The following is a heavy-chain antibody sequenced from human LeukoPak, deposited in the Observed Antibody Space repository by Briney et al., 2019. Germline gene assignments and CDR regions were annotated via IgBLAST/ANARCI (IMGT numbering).Heavy chain of an antibody. CDR2: IYYSGST. CDR3: ARRPYGGNFDY. Sequence: SETLSLTCSVSGGSISSSSYYWGWIRQAPGKGLEWIGSIYYSGSTYYNPSLKSRVTISVDTSRNQFSLKLSSVTAADTAVYYCARRPYGGNFDYWGQGTLVTVSS. CDR1: GGSISSSSYY. J-gene: IGHJ4*02. D-gene: IGHD3-16*01. V-gene: IGHV4-39*01.